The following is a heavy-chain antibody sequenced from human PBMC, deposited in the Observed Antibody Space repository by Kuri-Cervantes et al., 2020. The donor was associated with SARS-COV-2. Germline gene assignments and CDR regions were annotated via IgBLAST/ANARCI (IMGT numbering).Heavy chain of an antibody. CDR3: ARDPGGGIAARPVIGWYFGL. J-gene: IGHJ2*01. V-gene: IGHV1-2*02. CDR1: GYTFTGYY. Sequence: ASVKVSCKASGYTFTGYYMHWVRQAPGQGLEWMGWINPNSGGTNYAQKFQGRVTMTRDTSISTAYMELSRLRSDDTAVYYCARDPGGGIAARPVIGWYFGLWGRGTLVTVSS. D-gene: IGHD6-6*01. CDR2: INPNSGGT.